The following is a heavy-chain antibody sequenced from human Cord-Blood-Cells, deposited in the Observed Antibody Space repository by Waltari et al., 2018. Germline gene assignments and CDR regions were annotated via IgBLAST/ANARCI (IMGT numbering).Heavy chain of an antibody. V-gene: IGHV1-2*02. CDR2: INPNSGGT. CDR3: ARDFYRWGDLDY. D-gene: IGHD3-16*01. CDR1: GYTFTGYY. Sequence: QVQLVQSGAEVKKPGASVTVSCRASGYTFTGYYMLWLRQAPGQGLEWMGWINPNSGGTNYAQKFQGRVTMTRDTSISTAYMELSRLRSDDTAVYYCARDFYRWGDLDYWGQGTLVTVSS. J-gene: IGHJ4*02.